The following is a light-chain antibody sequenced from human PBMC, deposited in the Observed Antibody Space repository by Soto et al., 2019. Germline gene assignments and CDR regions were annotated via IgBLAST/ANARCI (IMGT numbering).Light chain of an antibody. CDR1: ETVATN. CDR2: GAS. CDR3: QEYGTSRT. Sequence: VMTQSPATLCVSPGERATLPCWASETVATNLAWYQQKPGQAPRLLISGASTRAAGISDRFRGSGSGTEFTLTISSLRSEDFAVYYCQEYGTSRTFGQGTKVDIK. J-gene: IGKJ1*01. V-gene: IGKV3-15*01.